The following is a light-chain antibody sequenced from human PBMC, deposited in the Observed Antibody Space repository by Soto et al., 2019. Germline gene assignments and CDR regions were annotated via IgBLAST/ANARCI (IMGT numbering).Light chain of an antibody. J-gene: IGLJ1*01. CDR2: GDS. Sequence: QSVLTQPPSVSGAPGQRVTISCTGSSSNIGAGYHVHWYQQLPGAAPKLLIFGDSSRPSGVPDRFSGSKSGTSASLAITGLQADDEADYYCQSSDSRLSGSDVFGTGTKLTVL. V-gene: IGLV1-40*01. CDR1: SSNIGAGYH. CDR3: QSSDSRLSGSDV.